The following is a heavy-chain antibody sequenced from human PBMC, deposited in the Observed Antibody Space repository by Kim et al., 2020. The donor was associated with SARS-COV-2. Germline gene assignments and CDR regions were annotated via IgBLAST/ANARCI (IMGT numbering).Heavy chain of an antibody. Sequence: SETLSLTCTVSGGSVSSGSYYWSWIRQPPGKGLEWIGYIYYSGSTNYNPSLKSRVTISVDTSKNQFSLKLSSVTAADTAVYYCASDFYYGSGSYSASNYYYFYGMDVWGQGTTVTVSS. CDR2: IYYSGST. J-gene: IGHJ6*02. V-gene: IGHV4-61*01. D-gene: IGHD3-10*01. CDR3: ASDFYYGSGSYSASNYYYFYGMDV. CDR1: GGSVSSGSYY.